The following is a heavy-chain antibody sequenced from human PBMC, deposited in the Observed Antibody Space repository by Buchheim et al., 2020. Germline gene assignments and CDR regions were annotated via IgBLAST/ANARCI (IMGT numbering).Heavy chain of an antibody. Sequence: QVQLVESGGGVVQPGRSLILSCAASGFTFSSYAMHWVRQAPGKGLEWVAVISYDGSNKYYADSVKGRFSISRETSKNTLYLQMNSLRAEDTAVYYCAREKPRTIFGVVIIRPKTPFDYGMDVWGQGTT. CDR2: ISYDGSNK. J-gene: IGHJ6*02. D-gene: IGHD3-3*01. CDR1: GFTFSSYA. CDR3: AREKPRTIFGVVIIRPKTPFDYGMDV. V-gene: IGHV3-30*04.